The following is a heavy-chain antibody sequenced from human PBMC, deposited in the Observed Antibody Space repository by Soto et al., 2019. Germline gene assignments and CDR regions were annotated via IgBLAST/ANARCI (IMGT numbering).Heavy chain of an antibody. V-gene: IGHV3-23*01. CDR2: ISGSGSST. Sequence: EVQLLESGGGLVQPGGSLRLSCAASGFTFSSYAMSWVRQAPGKGLEWVSAISGSGSSTYYADSVKGRFTISRDNSKNTLYLQMNSLRAEDTAVYYCAKDYYDSSGYYYPGAFDIWGQGTMVTVSS. D-gene: IGHD3-22*01. J-gene: IGHJ3*02. CDR3: AKDYYDSSGYYYPGAFDI. CDR1: GFTFSSYA.